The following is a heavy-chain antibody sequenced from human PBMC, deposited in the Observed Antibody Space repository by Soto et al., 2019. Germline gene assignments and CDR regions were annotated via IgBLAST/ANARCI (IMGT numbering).Heavy chain of an antibody. CDR3: ARVFSSGSGWMYYFDF. CDR2: VFHTGGT. J-gene: IGHJ4*02. D-gene: IGHD6-19*01. CDR1: SDSIAGENW. V-gene: IGHV4-4*02. Sequence: QVQLQEPCPGLVKPSETLSLTCTVSSDSIAGENWWSWVRQPPGLGLEGIGEVFHTGGTNYNPSLKSRVTMEVDKSKNQFSLNLISATAADTAVYYCARVFSSGSGWMYYFDFWGQGTLVSVSS.